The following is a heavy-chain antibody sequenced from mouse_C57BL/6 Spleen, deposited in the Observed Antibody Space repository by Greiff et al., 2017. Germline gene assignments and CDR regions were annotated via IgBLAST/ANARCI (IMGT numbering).Heavy chain of an antibody. D-gene: IGHD1-1*01. CDR2: IYPGDGDT. CDR1: GYAFSSSW. CDR3: AKGTTVVAPHYYAMDY. V-gene: IGHV1-82*01. Sequence: VQLQQSGPELVKPGASVKISCKASGYAFSSSWMNWVKQRPGKGLEWIGRIYPGDGDTNYNGKFKGKATLTADKSSSTAYMQLSSLTSEDSAVYFCAKGTTVVAPHYYAMDYWGQGTSVTVSS. J-gene: IGHJ4*01.